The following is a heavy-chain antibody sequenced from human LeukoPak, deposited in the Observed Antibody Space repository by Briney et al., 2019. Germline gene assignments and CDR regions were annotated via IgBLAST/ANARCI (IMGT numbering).Heavy chain of an antibody. Sequence: SEALSLTCAVYVGSFSGYYWSWIRQPPGKGLERIGEINHGGRTNYPPSLQSRVTISVDTSMNQFPLNLSSVTAADTAVYYCARGKGIAAAGYDYWGQGTLVTVSS. D-gene: IGHD6-13*01. V-gene: IGHV4-34*01. CDR2: INHGGRT. CDR1: VGSFSGYY. J-gene: IGHJ4*02. CDR3: ARGKGIAAAGYDY.